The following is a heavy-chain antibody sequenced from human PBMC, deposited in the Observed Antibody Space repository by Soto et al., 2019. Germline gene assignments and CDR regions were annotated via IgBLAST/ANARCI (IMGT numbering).Heavy chain of an antibody. CDR3: ARGMIVVAQDI. CDR2: IDPSDSYT. V-gene: IGHV5-10-1*01. Sequence: PGESLSICCSVSGYSFTSYWIIWVRQMPGKGLEWMGRIDPSDSYTNYSPSFQGHVTISADKSISTAYLQWSSLKASDTAMYYCARGMIVVAQDIWGQGTLFTVSS. CDR1: GYSFTSYW. J-gene: IGHJ3*02. D-gene: IGHD3-22*01.